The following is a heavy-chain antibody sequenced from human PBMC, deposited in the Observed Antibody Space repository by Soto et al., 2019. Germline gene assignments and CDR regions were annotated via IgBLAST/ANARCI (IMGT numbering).Heavy chain of an antibody. V-gene: IGHV1-3*01. CDR3: ATATYNRARARIFAMDV. D-gene: IGHD1-20*01. Sequence: ASVKVSCKASGYTFTSNAIHWVHQAPGQELEWMGWINGGNGYTKYSRNFQDSVTLTRDTSASTIYMELSSLRSEDTAIFYCATATYNRARARIFAMDVWGQGTTVTVSS. CDR2: INGGNGYT. J-gene: IGHJ6*02. CDR1: GYTFTSNA.